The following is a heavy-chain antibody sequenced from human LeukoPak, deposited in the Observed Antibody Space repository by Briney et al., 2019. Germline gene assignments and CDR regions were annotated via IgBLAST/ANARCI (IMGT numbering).Heavy chain of an antibody. CDR2: ISSSSSYI. CDR1: GFTFSSYA. V-gene: IGHV3-21*01. Sequence: GGSLRLSCAASGFTFSSYAMHWVRQAPGKGLEWVSSISSSSSYIYYADSVKGRFTISRDNAKNSLYLQMNSLRAEDTAVYYCASRRSGYYPGYWGQGTLVTVSS. D-gene: IGHD3-22*01. J-gene: IGHJ4*02. CDR3: ASRRSGYYPGY.